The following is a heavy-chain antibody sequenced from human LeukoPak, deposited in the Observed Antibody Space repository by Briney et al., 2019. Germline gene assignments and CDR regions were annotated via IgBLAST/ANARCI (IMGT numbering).Heavy chain of an antibody. D-gene: IGHD3-22*01. CDR1: GFTFSSYA. Sequence: GGSLRLSCAASGFTFSSYAMSWVRQAPGKGLEWVSAISGSGGSTYYADSVKGRFTISRDNSKNTLYLQMNSLRAEDTAVYYCAKAPYYYDSSGYYPFDYWGQGTLVTVSS. V-gene: IGHV3-23*01. CDR2: ISGSGGST. J-gene: IGHJ4*02. CDR3: AKAPYYYDSSGYYPFDY.